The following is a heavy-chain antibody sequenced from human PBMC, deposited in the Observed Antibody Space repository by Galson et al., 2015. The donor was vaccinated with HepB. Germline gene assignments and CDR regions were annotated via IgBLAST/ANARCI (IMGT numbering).Heavy chain of an antibody. CDR1: GDSVSSNSAA. CDR2: AYYRAKWFY. D-gene: IGHD3-3*01. CDR3: ARDLELWSGSDYYYYGMDV. J-gene: IGHJ6*02. Sequence: CAISGDSVSSNSAAWSWIRQSPSRGLEWLGRAYYRAKWFYDYAPSVETRITINPDTSRNQLSLQLFSVSPEDRAVYYCARDLELWSGSDYYYYGMDVWGQGTTVTVS. V-gene: IGHV6-1*01.